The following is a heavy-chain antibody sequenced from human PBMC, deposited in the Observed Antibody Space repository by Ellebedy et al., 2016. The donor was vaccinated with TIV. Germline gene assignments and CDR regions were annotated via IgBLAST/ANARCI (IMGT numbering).Heavy chain of an antibody. V-gene: IGHV3-21*01. Sequence: GGSLRLXXAASGFTFSSYSMNWVRQAPGKGLEWVSSISSSSSYIYYADSVKGRFTISRDNAKNSLYLQMNSLRAEDTAVYYCARVAVAGTGGEWFNPWGQGTLVTVSS. D-gene: IGHD6-19*01. CDR3: ARVAVAGTGGEWFNP. J-gene: IGHJ5*02. CDR2: ISSSSSYI. CDR1: GFTFSSYS.